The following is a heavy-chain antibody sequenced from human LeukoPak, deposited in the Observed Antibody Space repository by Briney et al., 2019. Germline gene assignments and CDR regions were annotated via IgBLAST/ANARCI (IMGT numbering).Heavy chain of an antibody. V-gene: IGHV3-30*01. CDR2: ISYDGSNE. CDR1: GFTFSTYA. Sequence: PGRSLRLSCEASGFTFSTYAMHWVRQAPGKGLEWVSEISYDGSNEYYADSVKGRFTISRGKSKNTLYPQMNSLTAEDSAVYYCARARVRGVSFFAYWGQGTLVTVSS. CDR3: ARARVRGVSFFAY. D-gene: IGHD2-21*01. J-gene: IGHJ4*02.